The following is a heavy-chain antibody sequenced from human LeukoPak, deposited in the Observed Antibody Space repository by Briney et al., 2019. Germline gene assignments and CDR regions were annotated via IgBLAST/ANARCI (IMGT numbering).Heavy chain of an antibody. V-gene: IGHV4-59*01. CDR3: ARERGLGHDY. CDR1: GGSISSYY. D-gene: IGHD3-16*01. CDR2: IYYSGST. Sequence: SETLSLTCTVSGGSISSYYWSWIRQPPGKGLEWIGYIYYSGSTNYNPSLRGRVTISVDTSKNQFSLKLSSVTAADTAVYYCARERGLGHDYWGQGTLVTVSP. J-gene: IGHJ4*02.